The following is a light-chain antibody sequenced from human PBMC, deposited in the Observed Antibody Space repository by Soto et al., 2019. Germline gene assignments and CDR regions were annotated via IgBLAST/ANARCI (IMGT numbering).Light chain of an antibody. V-gene: IGKV3-15*01. CDR3: QQYNRYSRT. CDR2: GAS. J-gene: IGKJ1*01. Sequence: EIVMTQSPATLSVSPGETATLSCRASQSVSSNLAWYQQKPGQAPRLLIYGASTRATGIPARFSGSGSGTEFTLTISSLQSDDFATYYCQQYNRYSRTFGQGTKVDIK. CDR1: QSVSSN.